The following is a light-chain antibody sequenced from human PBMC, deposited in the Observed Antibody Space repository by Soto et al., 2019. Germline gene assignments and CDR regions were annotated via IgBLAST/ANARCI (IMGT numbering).Light chain of an antibody. Sequence: EVVMTQSPATLSVSPGEGATLSCRASQSVSSKLAWYQQKPGQAPRLLIYGASTKATGLPARFSGSESGTEFPLTISSLQSEDFAVYYCQRYDNWPFTFGPGTKVDIK. J-gene: IGKJ3*01. CDR2: GAS. V-gene: IGKV3-15*01. CDR1: QSVSSK. CDR3: QRYDNWPFT.